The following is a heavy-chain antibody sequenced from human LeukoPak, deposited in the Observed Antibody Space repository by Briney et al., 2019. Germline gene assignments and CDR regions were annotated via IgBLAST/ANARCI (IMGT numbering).Heavy chain of an antibody. CDR2: IYSGGST. CDR3: ARDPGGWGNFDY. D-gene: IGHD6-19*01. J-gene: IGHJ4*02. V-gene: IGHV3-66*01. Sequence: GGSLGLSCAVSGFTVTTNSMSWVRQAPGKGLKWVSVIYSGGSTYYADSVKGRFTISRDYSKNTLYLQMNSLRAEDTAVYYCARDPGGWGNFDYWGEGTLVTVSS. CDR1: GFTVTTNS.